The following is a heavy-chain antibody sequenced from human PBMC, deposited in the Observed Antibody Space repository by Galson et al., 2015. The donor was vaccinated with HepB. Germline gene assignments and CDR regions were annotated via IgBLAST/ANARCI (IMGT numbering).Heavy chain of an antibody. Sequence: LRLSCAASGFTFSYYTINWVRQAPGKGLEWVSSISGSSTYIYYTDSVWGRFTVSRENSNDSLYLQMNSLRVEDTAVYYCARDRGRSDYGYYYGMDVWGQGTTVTVSS. CDR2: ISGSSTYI. J-gene: IGHJ6*02. CDR3: ARDRGRSDYGYYYGMDV. D-gene: IGHD4-17*01. V-gene: IGHV3-21*01. CDR1: GFTFSYYT.